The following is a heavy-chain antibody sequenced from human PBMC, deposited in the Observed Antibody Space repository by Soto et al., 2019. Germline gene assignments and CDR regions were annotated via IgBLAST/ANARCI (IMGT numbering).Heavy chain of an antibody. V-gene: IGHV3-53*02. CDR1: GFSVTGHI. Sequence: EVRLMETGGGLIQSGGSLRLSCVASGFSVTGHIMNWVRQAPGKVPEWVSVIYASGTTDYADSVKGRFTISRDNSKNTLFLQMNSLTVEDTAVFYCAKSLVYPSSLDVWGLGTTVTVS. CDR2: IYASGTT. CDR3: AKSLVYPSSLDV. J-gene: IGHJ6*02. D-gene: IGHD2-8*02.